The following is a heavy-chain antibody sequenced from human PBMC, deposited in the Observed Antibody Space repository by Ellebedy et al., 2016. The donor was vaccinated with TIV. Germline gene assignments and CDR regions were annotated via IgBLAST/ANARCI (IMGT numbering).Heavy chain of an antibody. CDR2: IGAAGDT. J-gene: IGHJ4*02. D-gene: IGHD1-14*01. Sequence: PGGSLRLSCAASGFTFSSYDMHWVRQGSGNGLEWVSSIGAAGDTYYAGFVKGRVAISRENAKNSLYLQLNNVRVGDTAVYYCARATAGFDYWGQGTPVTVSS. CDR3: ARATAGFDY. V-gene: IGHV3-13*01. CDR1: GFTFSSYD.